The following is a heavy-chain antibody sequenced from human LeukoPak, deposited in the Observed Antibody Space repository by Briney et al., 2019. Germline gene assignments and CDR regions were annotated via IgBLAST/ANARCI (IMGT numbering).Heavy chain of an antibody. D-gene: IGHD3-22*01. J-gene: IGHJ4*02. CDR1: GFNFGEFW. CDR2: IKEDGSES. Sequence: GGSLRLSCAASGFNFGEFWMAWVRQTPGMGLEWVADIKEDGSESFYADSVKGRFTISRDNSKNSLDLQMNRLRGDDTALYFCVRDQDYDSGGYYGIDYWGQGTLVTVSS. CDR3: VRDQDYDSGGYYGIDY. V-gene: IGHV3-7*01.